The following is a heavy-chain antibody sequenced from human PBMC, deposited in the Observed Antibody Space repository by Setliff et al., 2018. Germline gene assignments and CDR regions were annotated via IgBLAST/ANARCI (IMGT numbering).Heavy chain of an antibody. CDR1: GASLRSGSNY. D-gene: IGHD2-8*01. Sequence: KPSETLSLTCTVSGASLRSGSNYWGWFRQPAGKGLEWVGRIYTDGTTNYNPSLKSRVSISADTSMNHFSLRMTPVSAADTAVYYCAKEHVVISFVTNTHHHYGMDVWGQGTTVTVSS. CDR2: IYTDGTT. V-gene: IGHV4-61*02. CDR3: AKEHVVISFVTNTHHHYGMDV. J-gene: IGHJ6*02.